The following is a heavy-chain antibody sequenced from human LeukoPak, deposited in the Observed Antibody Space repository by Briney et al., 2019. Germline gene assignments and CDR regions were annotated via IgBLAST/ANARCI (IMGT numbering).Heavy chain of an antibody. Sequence: ASVKVSCKASGYTFTSYGISWVRQAPGQGLEWMGWISAYNGNTSYAQKLQGRVTMTTDTSTSTAYMELRSLRSDDTAVYYCARVVLEWFRGHYYYYMDVWGKGTTVTVSS. V-gene: IGHV1-18*01. D-gene: IGHD3-3*01. J-gene: IGHJ6*03. CDR1: GYTFTSYG. CDR3: ARVVLEWFRGHYYYYMDV. CDR2: ISAYNGNT.